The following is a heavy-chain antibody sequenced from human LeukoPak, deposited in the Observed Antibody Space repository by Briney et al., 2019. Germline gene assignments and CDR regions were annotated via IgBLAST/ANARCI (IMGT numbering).Heavy chain of an antibody. V-gene: IGHV3-30*03. CDR3: AREEGITMVRGIRD. J-gene: IGHJ4*02. Sequence: PGRSLRLSCAASGFTFSSYGMHWVRQAPGKGLEWVAVISYDGSNKYYADSVKGRFTISRDNAKNSLYLQMNSLRAEDTAVYYCAREEGITMVRGIRDWGQGTLVTVSS. CDR1: GFTFSSYG. CDR2: ISYDGSNK. D-gene: IGHD3-10*01.